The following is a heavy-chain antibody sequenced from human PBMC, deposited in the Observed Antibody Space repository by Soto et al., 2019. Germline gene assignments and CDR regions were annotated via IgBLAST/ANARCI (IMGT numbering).Heavy chain of an antibody. V-gene: IGHV4-39*01. Sequence: SETLTLSCTVSGGSISSSSYYWGWIRQPPGKVREWIGSIYYSGSTYYTPSPKTRVTISVHTSKKKFHLKLSSVNAAENSVHYSVIPAPVLWSGELHVLPYNWFYPLFEGTLVTV. J-gene: IGHJ5*02. CDR1: GGSISSSSYY. CDR2: IYYSGST. CDR3: VIPAPVLWSGELHVLPYNWFYP. D-gene: IGHD3-10*01.